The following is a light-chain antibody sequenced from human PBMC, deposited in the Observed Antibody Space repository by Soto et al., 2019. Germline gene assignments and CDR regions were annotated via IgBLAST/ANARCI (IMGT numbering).Light chain of an antibody. Sequence: QSALAQPASVSGSPGQSITISCTGTSSDVGGYNSVSWYQQHPGKAPKLMIYEVSNRPSGVSNRFSGSKSGNTASLTISGLQAEDEADYYCSSFTSTSTYVFGTGTTV. CDR3: SSFTSTSTYV. J-gene: IGLJ1*01. CDR1: SSDVGGYNS. CDR2: EVS. V-gene: IGLV2-14*01.